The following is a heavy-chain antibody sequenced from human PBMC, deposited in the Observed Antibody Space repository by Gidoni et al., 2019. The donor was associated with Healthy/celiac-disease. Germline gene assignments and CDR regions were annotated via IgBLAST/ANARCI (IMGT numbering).Heavy chain of an antibody. D-gene: IGHD2-2*02. Sequence: VYGDTLTELSMHWVRQAPGKGLEWMGGFDPEDGETIYAQKFQGRVTMTEDTSTDTAYMELSSLRSEDTAVYYCATVPAAILGGYYYYYMDVWGKGTTVTVSS. V-gene: IGHV1-24*01. CDR2: FDPEDGET. CDR1: GDTLTELS. J-gene: IGHJ6*03. CDR3: ATVPAAILGGYYYYYMDV.